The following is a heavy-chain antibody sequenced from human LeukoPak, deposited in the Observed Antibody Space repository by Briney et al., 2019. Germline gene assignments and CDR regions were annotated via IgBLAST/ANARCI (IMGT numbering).Heavy chain of an antibody. CDR3: AKDGAAAGTDDAFDI. V-gene: IGHV3-9*01. CDR1: GFTFSSYA. Sequence: GGSLRLSCAASGFTFSSYAMHWVRQAPGKGLEWVSGISWNSGSIGYADSVKGRFTISRDNAKNSLYLQMNSLRAEDTALYYCAKDGAAAGTDDAFDIWGQGTMVTVSS. D-gene: IGHD6-13*01. CDR2: ISWNSGSI. J-gene: IGHJ3*02.